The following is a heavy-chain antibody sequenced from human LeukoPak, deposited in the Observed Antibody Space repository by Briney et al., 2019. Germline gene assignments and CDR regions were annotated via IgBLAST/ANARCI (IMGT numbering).Heavy chain of an antibody. CDR3: AGHNGYSYGSLYNWFDP. J-gene: IGHJ5*02. D-gene: IGHD5-18*01. CDR2: IYYSGST. Sequence: SETLSLTCTVSGGSISSSSYYWGWTRQSPGKGLGWIGRIYYSGSTYYNPSLKSRVTISVDTSKNQFSLKLSSVTAADTAVYYCAGHNGYSYGSLYNWFDPWGQGTLVTVSS. V-gene: IGHV4-39*01. CDR1: GGSISSSSYY.